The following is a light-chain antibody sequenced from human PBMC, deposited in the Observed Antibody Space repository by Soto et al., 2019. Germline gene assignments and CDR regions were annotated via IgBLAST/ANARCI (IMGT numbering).Light chain of an antibody. CDR3: SSFTIINTWV. Sequence: QSALTQPASVSGSPGQSITISCTGTSSDVGGYNYVSWYQQHPGKAPKLMIYEVSNRPSGVSNRFSGSKSGNTASLTISGLQTEDEADYYCSSFTIINTWVFGGWTKLTVL. CDR1: SSDVGGYNY. V-gene: IGLV2-14*01. J-gene: IGLJ3*02. CDR2: EVS.